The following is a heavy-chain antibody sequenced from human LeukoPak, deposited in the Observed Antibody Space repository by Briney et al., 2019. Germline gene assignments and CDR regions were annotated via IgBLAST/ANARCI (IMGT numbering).Heavy chain of an antibody. CDR2: INNDGSST. D-gene: IGHD3-10*01. CDR1: GFTFSSYW. CDR3: ARGARGDYYYYYMDV. J-gene: IGHJ6*03. Sequence: GGSLRLSCVASGFTFSSYWMHWGRQAPGKGLVWVSRINNDGSSTSYADSVQGRFTISRDNAKNTLYLQMNSPRAEDTALYYCARGARGDYYYYYMDVWGKGTTVTVSS. V-gene: IGHV3-74*01.